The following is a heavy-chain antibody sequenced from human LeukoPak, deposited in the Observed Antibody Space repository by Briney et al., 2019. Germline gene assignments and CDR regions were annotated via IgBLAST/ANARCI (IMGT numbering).Heavy chain of an antibody. D-gene: IGHD3-22*01. CDR2: IFYTGNT. CDR1: NVSINNGDYY. J-gene: IGHJ4*02. Sequence: SQTLSLTCIVSNVSINNGDYYWSWIRQPPGKGLEWIGYIFYTGNTHYNPSLKSRVAVSIDTSKNQFSLKLTSVTAADTAVYYCAREYYYYESTGYQYYFDSWGQGTLVTVSS. V-gene: IGHV4-30-4*01. CDR3: AREYYYYESTGYQYYFDS.